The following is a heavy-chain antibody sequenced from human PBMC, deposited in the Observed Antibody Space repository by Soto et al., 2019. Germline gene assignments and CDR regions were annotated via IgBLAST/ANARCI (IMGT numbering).Heavy chain of an antibody. CDR2: INHSGST. Sequence: SETLSLTCAVYGGSFSGYYWTWIRQPPGTGLEWIGEINHSGSTNYNPSLKSRVTISVDTSKNQFSLKLTSVTAADTAVYYCARSYCISTSCSKRGWFDPWGQGTLVTVSS. J-gene: IGHJ5*02. CDR3: ARSYCISTSCSKRGWFDP. D-gene: IGHD2-2*01. CDR1: GGSFSGYY. V-gene: IGHV4-34*01.